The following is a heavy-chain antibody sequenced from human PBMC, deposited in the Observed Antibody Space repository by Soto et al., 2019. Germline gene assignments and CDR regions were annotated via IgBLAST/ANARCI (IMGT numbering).Heavy chain of an antibody. D-gene: IGHD1-26*01. CDR1: GGSISSSNW. J-gene: IGHJ5*02. CDR3: ARDRVGATRWFDP. CDR2: IYHSGST. V-gene: IGHV4-4*02. Sequence: SETLSLTCAVSGGSISSSNWWSWVRQPPGKGLEWIGEIYHSGSTNYNPSLKSRVTISVDKSKNQFSLKLSSVTAADTAVYYCARDRVGATRWFDPWGQGTLVTVSS.